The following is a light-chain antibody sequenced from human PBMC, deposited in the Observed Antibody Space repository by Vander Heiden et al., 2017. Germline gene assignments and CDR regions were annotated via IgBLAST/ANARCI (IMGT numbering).Light chain of an antibody. V-gene: IGKV1-8*01. CDR1: QGISSY. CDR3: QQYYSYPLIT. Sequence: AIRMTQSPSSLSASTGDRVTITCRASQGISSYLAWYQQKPGKAPKLLIYAASTLQSGVPSRFSGSGSGTDFTLTISCLQSEDFATYHCQQYYSYPLITFGPGTKVDIK. J-gene: IGKJ3*01. CDR2: AAS.